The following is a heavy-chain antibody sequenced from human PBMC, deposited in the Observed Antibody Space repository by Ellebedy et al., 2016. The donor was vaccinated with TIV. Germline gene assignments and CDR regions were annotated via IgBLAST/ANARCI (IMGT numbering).Heavy chain of an antibody. CDR3: TRDLTNIVSGDY. CDR1: GYTFTDYY. J-gene: IGHJ4*02. CDR2: INPNSGGT. D-gene: IGHD5/OR15-5a*01. V-gene: IGHV1-2*02. Sequence: AASVKVSCKTSGYTFTDYYIHWVRQPPGQGLEWMACINPNSGGTNYAQKFQGRVTVTRDTSTSTAFLELSRLRSDDTAVYYCTRDLTNIVSGDYWGQGTLVTVSS.